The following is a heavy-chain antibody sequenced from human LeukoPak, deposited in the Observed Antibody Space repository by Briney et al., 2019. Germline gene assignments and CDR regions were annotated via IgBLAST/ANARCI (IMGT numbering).Heavy chain of an antibody. CDR2: IKTDGRST. Sequence: GGPLRLSCAASGFTVNDYWMYWVRQAPGKGLVWVSLIKTDGRSTTYADSVKGRLTISRDNAKNMLYLQMNSLRAEDTAVYYCARASGGADSWGQGTLVTVSS. CDR1: GFTVNDYW. CDR3: ARASGGADS. V-gene: IGHV3-74*01. D-gene: IGHD6-25*01. J-gene: IGHJ4*02.